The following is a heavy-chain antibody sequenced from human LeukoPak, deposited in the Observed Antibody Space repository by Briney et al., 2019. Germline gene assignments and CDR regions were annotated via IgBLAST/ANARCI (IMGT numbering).Heavy chain of an antibody. Sequence: PRGSLRLSCAASGFTFSSYEMSWVRQAPGKGLEGVSYISTSGSTIYYADSVKGRFTISRDNSKNTLYLQMNSLRAEDTAVYYCATTAMALGGDYWGQGTLVTVSS. CDR1: GFTFSSYE. D-gene: IGHD5-18*01. CDR3: ATTAMALGGDY. CDR2: ISTSGSTI. V-gene: IGHV3-48*03. J-gene: IGHJ4*02.